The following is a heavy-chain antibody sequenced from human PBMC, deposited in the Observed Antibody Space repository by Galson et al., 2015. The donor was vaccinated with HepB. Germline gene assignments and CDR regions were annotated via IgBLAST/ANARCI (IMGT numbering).Heavy chain of an antibody. J-gene: IGHJ5*02. D-gene: IGHD2-2*01. V-gene: IGHV3-48*01. CDR1: GFSFSDYG. Sequence: SLRLSCAASGFSFSDYGVTWVRQAPGKGLEWISYISRSSSTTSYAESVKGRFVISRDNGKNFLFLQMNNLRAEDKAVNYCGREMPLASSDLSRDWFDPWGQGTLVIVSS. CDR3: GREMPLASSDLSRDWFDP. CDR2: ISRSSSTT.